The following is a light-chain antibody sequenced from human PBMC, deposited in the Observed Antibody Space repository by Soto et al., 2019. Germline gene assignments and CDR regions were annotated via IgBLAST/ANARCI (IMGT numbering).Light chain of an antibody. V-gene: IGLV4-69*01. CDR1: SGHSSYA. Sequence: QLVLTQSPSASASLGASVKLTCTLSSGHSSYAIAWHQQQPEKGPRYLMKLDSDGSHTKGDAIPDRFSGSSTGAERYLTISSLQSDDEADYYCQTWGTGIHVVFGGVTKLTVL. CDR2: LDSDGSH. J-gene: IGLJ2*01. CDR3: QTWGTGIHVV.